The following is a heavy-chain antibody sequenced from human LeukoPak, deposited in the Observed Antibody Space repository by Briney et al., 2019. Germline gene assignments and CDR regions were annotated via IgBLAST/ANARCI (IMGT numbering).Heavy chain of an antibody. D-gene: IGHD4-17*01. CDR2: INPSGGST. CDR3: ATFQSDGDYYYYGMDV. CDR1: GYTFTSYY. V-gene: IGHV1-46*01. Sequence: GASVKVSCKASGYTFTSYYMHWVRQAPGQGLEWMGIINPSGGSTSYAQKFQGRVTMTRDTSTSTVYMELSSLRSEDTAVYYCATFQSDGDYYYYGMDVWGQGTTVTVSS. J-gene: IGHJ6*02.